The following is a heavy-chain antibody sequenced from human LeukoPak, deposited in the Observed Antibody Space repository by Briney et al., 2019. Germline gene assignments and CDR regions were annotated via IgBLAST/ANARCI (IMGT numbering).Heavy chain of an antibody. J-gene: IGHJ4*02. Sequence: PSETLSLTCAVYGGSFSGYYWSWIRQPPGKGLEWIGEINHSGSTNYNPSLKSRVTISVDTSKNQFSLKLSSVTAADTAVYYCARGLQEPLFDYWGQGTLVTVSS. CDR2: INHSGST. V-gene: IGHV4-34*01. CDR1: GGSFSGYY. D-gene: IGHD1-26*01. CDR3: ARGLQEPLFDY.